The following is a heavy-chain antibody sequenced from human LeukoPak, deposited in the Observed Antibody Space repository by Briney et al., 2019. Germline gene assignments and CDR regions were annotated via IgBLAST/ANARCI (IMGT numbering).Heavy chain of an antibody. CDR1: GFDFGSRA. CDR2: IYSGGST. CDR3: ARDGMIDDAFDI. J-gene: IGHJ3*02. D-gene: IGHD3-22*01. V-gene: IGHV3-66*01. Sequence: GGSLRLSCEPSGFDFGSRAMSWVRQAPGKGLEWVSVIYSGGSTYYADSVKGRFTISRDNSKNTLYLQMNSLRADDTAVYYCARDGMIDDAFDIWGQGTMVTVSS.